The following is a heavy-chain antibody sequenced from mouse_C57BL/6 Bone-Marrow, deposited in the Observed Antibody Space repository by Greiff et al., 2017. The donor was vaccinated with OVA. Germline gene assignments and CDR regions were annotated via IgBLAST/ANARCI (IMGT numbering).Heavy chain of an antibody. J-gene: IGHJ2*01. CDR2: IDTETGGT. Sequence: QVQLQQSGAELVRPGASVTLSCKASGYTFTDYEMHLVKQTPVHGLEWIGAIDTETGGTAYNQKFKGKAILTADKSSSTAYMELRSLTSEDSAFYYCTKIIYYYGSSYGWCQGTTLTVSS. CDR3: TKIIYYYGSSYG. V-gene: IGHV1-15*01. CDR1: GYTFTDYE. D-gene: IGHD1-1*01.